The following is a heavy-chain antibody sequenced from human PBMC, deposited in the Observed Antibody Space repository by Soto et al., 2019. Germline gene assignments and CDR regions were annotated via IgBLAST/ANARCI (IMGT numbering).Heavy chain of an antibody. Sequence: EVQLVESGGDWVQPGGSLRLSCAASGFTFNTYWMTWVRQAPGKGLEWVANIKGDGSEKNYADSVKGRFTISRDNAKNSLFVQKNSLRADDTAMYYCARDRGWLTFDYWGQRSLVSVSS. CDR1: GFTFNTYW. V-gene: IGHV3-7*01. J-gene: IGHJ4*02. CDR3: ARDRGWLTFDY. CDR2: IKGDGSEK. D-gene: IGHD3-10*01.